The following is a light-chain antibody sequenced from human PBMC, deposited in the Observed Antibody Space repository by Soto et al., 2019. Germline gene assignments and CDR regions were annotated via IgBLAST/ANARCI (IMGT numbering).Light chain of an antibody. J-gene: IGLJ2*01. CDR2: DVS. Sequence: QSVLTQPASVSGSPGQSITISCTGTSSDVGGYDYVSWYQQHPGKAPKLLIFDVSKRPSGVSYRFSGSKSGTTASLTISWLQAEDEADYFCSSYASSITLVFGGGTKLT. CDR3: SSYASSITLV. V-gene: IGLV2-14*01. CDR1: SSDVGGYDY.